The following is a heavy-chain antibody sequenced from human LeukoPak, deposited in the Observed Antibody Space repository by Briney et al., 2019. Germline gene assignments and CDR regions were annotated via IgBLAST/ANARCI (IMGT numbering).Heavy chain of an antibody. Sequence: ASVKVSCKASGYKFTDDYMHWVRQAPGQGLEFMGWINPDSGFTNYAQKFKGRVTMTRDTSISTAYLEGRSLTSDDTAVYYCAPPAAAYTSWWKVWGQGTLVTVSS. CDR3: APPAAAYTSWWKV. CDR1: GYKFTDDY. D-gene: IGHD3-16*01. CDR2: INPDSGFT. J-gene: IGHJ4*02. V-gene: IGHV1-2*02.